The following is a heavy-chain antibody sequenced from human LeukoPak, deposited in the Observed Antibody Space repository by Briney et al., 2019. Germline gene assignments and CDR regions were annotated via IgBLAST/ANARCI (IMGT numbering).Heavy chain of an antibody. CDR1: GGSISSYY. D-gene: IGHD6-13*01. Sequence: SETLSLTCTVSGGSISSYYLSWIRQPPGKGLEWIGYIYYSGSTNYNPSLKSRVTISVDTSKNQFSLKLSSVTAADTAVYYCAREGRSSSRPGDGMDVWGQGTTVTVSS. CDR3: AREGRSSSRPGDGMDV. V-gene: IGHV4-59*01. J-gene: IGHJ6*02. CDR2: IYYSGST.